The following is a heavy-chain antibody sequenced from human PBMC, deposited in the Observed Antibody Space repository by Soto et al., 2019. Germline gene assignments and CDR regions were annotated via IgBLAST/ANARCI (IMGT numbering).Heavy chain of an antibody. CDR3: ARDPRHTAMVNYYYGMDV. V-gene: IGHV1-46*01. D-gene: IGHD5-18*01. J-gene: IGHJ6*02. CDR2: INPSGGST. CDR1: GYTFTSYY. Sequence: QVQLVQSGAEVKKPGASVKVSCKASGYTFTSYYMHWVRQAPGQGLEWMGIINPSGGSTSYAQKFQGRVTMTRDTSTSTVYMELSSLRSEDTAVYYCARDPRHTAMVNYYYGMDVWGQGTTVTVSS.